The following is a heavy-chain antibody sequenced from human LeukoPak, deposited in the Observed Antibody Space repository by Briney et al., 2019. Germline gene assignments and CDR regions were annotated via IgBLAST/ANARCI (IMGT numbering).Heavy chain of an antibody. CDR1: GFTFSDYY. J-gene: IGHJ3*02. V-gene: IGHV3-11*01. CDR2: ISSSGSTI. Sequence: GGSLRLSCAASGFTFSDYYMSWIRQAPGKGVEGVSYISSSGSTIYYADSVKGRFTISRDNAKNSLYLQMNSLRAEDTAVYYCARVSYRWGYDAFDIWGQGTMVTVSS. CDR3: ARVSYRWGYDAFDI. D-gene: IGHD1-26*01.